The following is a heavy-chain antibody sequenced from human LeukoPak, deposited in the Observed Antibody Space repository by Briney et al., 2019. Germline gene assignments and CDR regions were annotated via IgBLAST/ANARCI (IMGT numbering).Heavy chain of an antibody. D-gene: IGHD2-15*01. CDR2: IDPNSGGT. V-gene: IGHV1-2*02. CDR3: ARVRFCSGGSCRSDYYYMDV. J-gene: IGHJ6*03. Sequence: ASVKVSCKASGYTFTGYYMHWVRQAPGQGLEWMGWIDPNSGGTNYAQKFQGRVTMTRDTSISTAYMELSRLRSDDTAVYYCARVRFCSGGSCRSDYYYMDVWGKGTTVTISS. CDR1: GYTFTGYY.